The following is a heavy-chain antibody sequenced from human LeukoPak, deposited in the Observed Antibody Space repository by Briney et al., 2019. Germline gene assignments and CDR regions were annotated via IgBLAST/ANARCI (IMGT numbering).Heavy chain of an antibody. CDR1: GGSISDYY. CDR3: ARSEGYCSSTSCYKRANWFDP. D-gene: IGHD2-2*02. V-gene: IGHV4-59*01. J-gene: IGHJ5*02. Sequence: PSETLSLTCTVSGGSISDYYWSWVRQPPGKGLEWIGYIYYSGSTNYNPSLKSRVTISVDTSKNQFSLKLSSVTAADTAVYYCARSEGYCSSTSCYKRANWFDPWGQGTLVTVSS. CDR2: IYYSGST.